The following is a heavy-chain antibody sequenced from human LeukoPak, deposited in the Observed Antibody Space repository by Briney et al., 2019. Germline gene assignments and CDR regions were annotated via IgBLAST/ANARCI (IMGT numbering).Heavy chain of an antibody. Sequence: GGSLRLSCAASGFTFSSYSMSWVRQAPGKGLEWVANINQDVSEKFYVDSVKGRFTISRDNAKNTLYLQMNSLRAEDTAVYYCARGASARQDYWGQGTLVTVSS. CDR2: INQDVSEK. CDR1: GFTFSSYS. V-gene: IGHV3-7*04. D-gene: IGHD2-2*01. CDR3: ARGASARQDY. J-gene: IGHJ4*02.